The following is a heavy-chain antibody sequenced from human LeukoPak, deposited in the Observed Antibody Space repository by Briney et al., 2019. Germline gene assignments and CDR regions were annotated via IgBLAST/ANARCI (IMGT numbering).Heavy chain of an antibody. D-gene: IGHD1-26*01. V-gene: IGHV4-61*02. Sequence: PSQTLSLTCTVSGGSISSGGYYWTWIRQPAGKGLEWIGCIYFSENANYNSSLKGRVTISVDTSKNQFSLKLSSVTAADTAVYYCARGGWDFDYWGQGTLVTVSS. CDR1: GGSISSGGYY. CDR3: ARGGWDFDY. J-gene: IGHJ4*02. CDR2: IYFSENA.